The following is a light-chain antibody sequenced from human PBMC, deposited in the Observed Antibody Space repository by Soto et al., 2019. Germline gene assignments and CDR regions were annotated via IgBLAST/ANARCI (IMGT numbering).Light chain of an antibody. CDR3: QSFDSSLSVSYV. CDR1: SYNIGAGYD. V-gene: IGLV1-40*01. Sequence: QSVLTQPPSVPGAPGQRVTISCTVSSYNIGAGYDLHWYQQRPGTALKLLIYGNKNRPSGVPDRFSGCKSCTSASLAITGLQAEDEADYDCQSFDSSLSVSYVFGAGTKGTVL. CDR2: GNK. J-gene: IGLJ1*01.